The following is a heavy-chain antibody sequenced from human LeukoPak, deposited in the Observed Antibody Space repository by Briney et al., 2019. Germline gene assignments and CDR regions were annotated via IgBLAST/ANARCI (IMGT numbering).Heavy chain of an antibody. CDR2: FDPEDGET. V-gene: IGHV1-24*01. Sequence: ASEKVSCKGSGYTLTELSMHWVRQAPGKGLEWMGGFDPEDGETIYAQKFQGRVTMTEDTSTDTAYMELSSLRSEDTAVYYCATLSYSSGGLDYWGQGTQVTVSS. CDR3: ATLSYSSGGLDY. J-gene: IGHJ4*02. CDR1: GYTLTELS. D-gene: IGHD6-19*01.